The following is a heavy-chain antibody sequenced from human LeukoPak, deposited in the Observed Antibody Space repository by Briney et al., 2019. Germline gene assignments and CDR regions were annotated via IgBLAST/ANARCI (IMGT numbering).Heavy chain of an antibody. D-gene: IGHD2/OR15-2a*01. CDR1: GFTFSSQW. V-gene: IGHV3-7*01. Sequence: GGSLRLSCAASGFTFSSQWMSWARQAPGKGLEWVAIVNQGGTQKCYVDSVKGRFTISRDNAENSLYLQMNSLRAEDTAVYYCSRTNYNRSLKSRVTISVHTSKNQDALKLISVTTADTAVYYCVGGDYDSSGLCALDIWGKGTMVTVSS. CDR2: VNQGGTQK. J-gene: IGHJ3*02. CDR3: SRTNYNRSLKSRVTISVHTSKNQDALKLISVTTADTAVYYCVGGDYDSSGLCALDI.